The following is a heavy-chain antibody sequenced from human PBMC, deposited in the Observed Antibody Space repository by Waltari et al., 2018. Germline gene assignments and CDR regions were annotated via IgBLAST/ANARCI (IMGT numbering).Heavy chain of an antibody. J-gene: IGHJ5*02. CDR2: IYTSGST. CDR1: GGSISSGSYS. D-gene: IGHD6-13*01. Sequence: QVQLQASGPGLVKPSQTLSLTCTVSGGSISSGSYSWSWIRQPAGKGLEWIGRIYTSGSTNYNPSLKSRVTISVDTSKNQFSLKLSSVTAADTAVYYCAREIAADDWFDPWGQGTLVTVSS. CDR3: AREIAADDWFDP. V-gene: IGHV4-61*02.